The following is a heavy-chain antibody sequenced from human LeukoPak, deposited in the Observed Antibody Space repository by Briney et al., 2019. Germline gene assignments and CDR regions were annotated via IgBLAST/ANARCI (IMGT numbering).Heavy chain of an antibody. V-gene: IGHV1-46*01. Sequence: ASVKVSCKASGYTFTSYDINWVRQAPGQGLEWMGIINPSGGSTSYAQKFQGRVTMTRDTSTSTVYMELSSLRSEDTAVYYCARGLYGSGSYSWFDPWGQGTLVTVSS. D-gene: IGHD3-10*01. CDR3: ARGLYGSGSYSWFDP. J-gene: IGHJ5*02. CDR1: GYTFTSYD. CDR2: INPSGGST.